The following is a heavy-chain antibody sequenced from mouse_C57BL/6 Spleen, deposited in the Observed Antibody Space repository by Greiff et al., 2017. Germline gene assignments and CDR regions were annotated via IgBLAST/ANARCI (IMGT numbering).Heavy chain of an antibody. J-gene: IGHJ1*03. CDR1: GYSFTSYY. CDR3: ARSEIYYGNYGSFDV. Sequence: QVQLQQSGPELVKPGASVKISCKASGYSFTSYYIHWVKQRPGQGLEWIGWIYPGSGNTKYNEKFKGKATLTADTSSSTAYMQLSRLTSEDSAVYYCARSEIYYGNYGSFDVWGTGTTVTVSS. CDR2: IYPGSGNT. V-gene: IGHV1-66*01. D-gene: IGHD2-1*01.